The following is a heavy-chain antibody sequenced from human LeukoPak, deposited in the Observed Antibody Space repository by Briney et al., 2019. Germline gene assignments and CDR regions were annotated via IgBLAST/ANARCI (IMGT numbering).Heavy chain of an antibody. Sequence: GGSLRLSCAASGFTFSSYAMHWVRQAPGKGLEGVAVISYDGSNKYYADSVKGRFTISRDNSKNTLYLQMNSLRAEDTTVYYYARDSKPYYDFWSGYRLDAFDIWGQGTMVTVSS. D-gene: IGHD3-3*01. J-gene: IGHJ3*02. CDR2: ISYDGSNK. CDR1: GFTFSSYA. V-gene: IGHV3-30-3*01. CDR3: ARDSKPYYDFWSGYRLDAFDI.